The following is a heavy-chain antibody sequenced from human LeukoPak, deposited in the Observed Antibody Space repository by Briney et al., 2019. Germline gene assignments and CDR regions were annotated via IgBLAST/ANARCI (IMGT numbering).Heavy chain of an antibody. D-gene: IGHD1-26*01. V-gene: IGHV1-2*02. J-gene: IGHJ6*03. CDR3: AKTQGAYGPRGGSYYYYYYLDV. CDR1: GYTFTGYY. Sequence: ASVKVSCKASGYTFTGYYMHWVRQAPGQGLEWMGWINPNSGGTNYAQKFQGRVTMTRDTSISTAYMELSSLRSEDTAVYYCAKTQGAYGPRGGSYYYYYYLDVWGKGTTVTVSS. CDR2: INPNSGGT.